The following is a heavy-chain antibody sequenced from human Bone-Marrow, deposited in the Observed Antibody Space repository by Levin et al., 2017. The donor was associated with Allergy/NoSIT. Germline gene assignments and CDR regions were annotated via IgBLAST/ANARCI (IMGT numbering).Heavy chain of an antibody. V-gene: IGHV3-33*01. CDR3: SRGMLADRDYWLAGRGTRDYYGFDV. CDR2: IWDDGSKE. J-gene: IGHJ6*02. D-gene: IGHD4-17*01. CDR1: GFSFNSYG. Sequence: PGGSLRLSCAASGFSFNSYGMHWVRQAPGKGLEWVAVIWDDGSKEYYADSVKGRFTISRDHSKNTLDLQMNILSAEDTAVSYVSRGMLADRDYWLAGRGTRDYYGFDVWGQGTTVTVSS.